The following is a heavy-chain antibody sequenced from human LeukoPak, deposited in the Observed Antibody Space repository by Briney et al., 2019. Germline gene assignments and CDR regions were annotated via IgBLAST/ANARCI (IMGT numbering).Heavy chain of an antibody. CDR3: ARARGYSGYEFDY. J-gene: IGHJ4*02. D-gene: IGHD5-12*01. CDR2: VYYTGST. V-gene: IGHV4-59*12. CDR1: GGSISSYY. Sequence: PSETLSLICTVSGGSISSYYWSWVRQPPGKGLEWIGFVYYTGSTNYSPSLKSRVTISVDTSKNQFSLKLSSVTAADTAVYYCARARGYSGYEFDYWGQGTLVTVSS.